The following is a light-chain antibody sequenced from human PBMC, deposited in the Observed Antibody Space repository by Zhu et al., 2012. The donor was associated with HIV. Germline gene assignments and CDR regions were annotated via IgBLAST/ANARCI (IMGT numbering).Light chain of an antibody. CDR1: QAITNY. J-gene: IGKJ1*01. V-gene: IGKV1-27*01. CDR2: GSS. Sequence: DIQLTQSPSSLSASVGDRVTITCRASQAITNYLAWYQQKPGKPPRLLIYGSSTLLSGVPSRFSGSGSGTSFTLTISNVQPEDVAVYYCQKYNSVPIWTFGPGTK. CDR3: QKYNSVPIWT.